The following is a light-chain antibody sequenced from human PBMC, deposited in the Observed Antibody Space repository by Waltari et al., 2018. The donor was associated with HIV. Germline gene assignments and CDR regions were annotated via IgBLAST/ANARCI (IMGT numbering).Light chain of an antibody. V-gene: IGLV3-21*04. CDR1: NIGSKS. J-gene: IGLJ2*01. CDR3: QVWDSSSDHVV. CDR2: YDS. Sequence: SYVLTQPPSVSVAPGKTARITCGGTNIGSKSVHWYQQKPGQAPLLVIYYDSARPSGIPEPSSGSNSGNTAPLPISRVEAGDEADYYCQVWDSSSDHVVFGGGTNLTVL.